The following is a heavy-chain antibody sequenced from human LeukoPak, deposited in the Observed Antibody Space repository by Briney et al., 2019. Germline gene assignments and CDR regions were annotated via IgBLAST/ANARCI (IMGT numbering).Heavy chain of an antibody. CDR2: ISYNAGSI. D-gene: IGHD5-12*01. CDR1: GFTFSAFS. V-gene: IGHV3-64*01. J-gene: IGHJ4*02. Sequence: GGSLRLSCATSGFTFSAFSMYWVRQAPGKGLEMVSGISYNAGSIEYSNSVRGRFTISRGKSKNTLSLQMGSLRADDMAVYYCARRALHSGGYRGYHFDYWGQGALVTVSS. CDR3: ARRALHSGGYRGYHFDY.